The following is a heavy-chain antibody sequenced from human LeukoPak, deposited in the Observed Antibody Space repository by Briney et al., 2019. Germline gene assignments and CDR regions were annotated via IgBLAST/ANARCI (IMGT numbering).Heavy chain of an antibody. D-gene: IGHD6-19*01. CDR1: GFTFDDYA. Sequence: PGGSLRLSCAASGFTFDDYAMHWVRQAPGKGLEWVSGISWNSGSIGYADSVKGRFTISRDNAKNSLYLQMNSLRAEDTALYYCAEVGRSGWYGGYFDYWGQETLVTVSS. J-gene: IGHJ4*02. CDR2: ISWNSGSI. CDR3: AEVGRSGWYGGYFDY. V-gene: IGHV3-9*01.